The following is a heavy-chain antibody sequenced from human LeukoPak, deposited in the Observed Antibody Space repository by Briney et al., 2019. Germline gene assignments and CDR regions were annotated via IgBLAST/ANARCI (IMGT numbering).Heavy chain of an antibody. Sequence: GGSLRLSCAASGFTLSSYWMSGVPQAPGKGLEWVANIKQDGSEKYYVDSVKGRFTISRDNAKNSLYLQMNSLRAEDTAVYYCARTAPRDYFDYWGQGTLVTVSS. V-gene: IGHV3-7*01. CDR3: ARTAPRDYFDY. CDR2: IKQDGSEK. D-gene: IGHD2-21*02. CDR1: GFTLSSYW. J-gene: IGHJ4*02.